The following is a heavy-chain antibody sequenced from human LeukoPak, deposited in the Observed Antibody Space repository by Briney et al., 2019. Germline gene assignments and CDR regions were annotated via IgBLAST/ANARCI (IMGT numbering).Heavy chain of an antibody. V-gene: IGHV1-18*01. CDR1: GYTFNSYG. Sequence: ASVKVSCKASGYTFNSYGISWVRQAPGQGLEWMGWISAYNGHTNYAQKLQGRVTMTTDTSTSTAYMELRSLRSDDTAVYYCARDYRDVLLWFGELSKWGQGTLVTVSS. J-gene: IGHJ4*02. CDR3: ARDYRDVLLWFGELSK. D-gene: IGHD3-10*01. CDR2: ISAYNGHT.